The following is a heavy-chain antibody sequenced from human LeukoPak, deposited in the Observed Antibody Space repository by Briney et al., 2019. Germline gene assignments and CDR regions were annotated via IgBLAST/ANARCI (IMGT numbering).Heavy chain of an antibody. Sequence: ASVKVSCKASGYTLTGYHMHWERQAPGQGLEWMGWINPNSGGTNYAQKFQGRVTMTRDTSISTAYMELSRLRSDDTAVYYCARDRDYGDNWFDPWGQGTLVTVSS. CDR2: INPNSGGT. V-gene: IGHV1-2*02. D-gene: IGHD4-17*01. CDR3: ARDRDYGDNWFDP. CDR1: GYTLTGYH. J-gene: IGHJ5*02.